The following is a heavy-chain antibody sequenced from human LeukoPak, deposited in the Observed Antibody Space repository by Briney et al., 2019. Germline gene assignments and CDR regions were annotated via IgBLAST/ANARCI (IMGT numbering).Heavy chain of an antibody. CDR1: GGSVSSGSCF. Sequence: SETLSLTCTVSGGSVSSGSCFWSWIRQPPGKGLEWIGYMSYGGSTNYNPSLESRVTISVDTSKNQFSLRLSSVTAAGTAVYYCAGDREWDLQSLRYFDSWGQGSLVTVSS. V-gene: IGHV4-61*01. J-gene: IGHJ4*02. CDR3: AGDREWDLQSLRYFDS. D-gene: IGHD1-26*01. CDR2: MSYGGST.